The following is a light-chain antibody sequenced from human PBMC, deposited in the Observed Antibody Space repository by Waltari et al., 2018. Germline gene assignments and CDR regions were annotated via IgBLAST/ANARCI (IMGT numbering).Light chain of an antibody. V-gene: IGKV3-15*01. J-gene: IGKJ1*01. CDR3: QQYNTYPWT. Sequence: APTCRASQSVSSNLAWYQQKPGQAPRLLIYGASTRATGIPARFSGSGSGTEFTLTISSLQSEDFAVYYCQQYNTYPWTFGQGTKVEIK. CDR1: QSVSSN. CDR2: GAS.